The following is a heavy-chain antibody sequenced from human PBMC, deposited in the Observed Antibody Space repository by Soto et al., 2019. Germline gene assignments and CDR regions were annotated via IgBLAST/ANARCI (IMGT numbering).Heavy chain of an antibody. D-gene: IGHD2-15*01. J-gene: IGHJ5*02. CDR2: MNPNSGNT. V-gene: IGHV1-8*01. Sequence: QVQLVQSGAEVKKPGASVKVSCKASGYTFTSYDINWVRQATGQGLEWMGWMNPNSGNTGYAQKFQGRVXRTXNXSISTAYMELSSLRSEDTAVYYCARKAVAAHNWFDPWGQGTLVTVSS. CDR1: GYTFTSYD. CDR3: ARKAVAAHNWFDP.